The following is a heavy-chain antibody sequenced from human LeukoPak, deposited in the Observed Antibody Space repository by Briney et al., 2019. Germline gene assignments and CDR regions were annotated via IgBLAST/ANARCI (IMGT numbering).Heavy chain of an antibody. CDR3: AKLFYGDPSYNWFDP. D-gene: IGHD4-17*01. V-gene: IGHV4-59*01. J-gene: IGHJ5*02. Sequence: SSETLSLTCTVSGGSISSYYGSWIRQPPGKGLEWIGYIYYSGSTNYNPSLKSRVTISVDTSKNQFSLKLSSVTAADTAVYYCAKLFYGDPSYNWFDPWGQGTLVTVSS. CDR1: GGSISSYY. CDR2: IYYSGST.